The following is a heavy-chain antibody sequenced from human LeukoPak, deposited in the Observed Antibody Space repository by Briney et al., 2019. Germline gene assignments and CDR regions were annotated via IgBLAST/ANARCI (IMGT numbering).Heavy chain of an antibody. CDR3: ARGDTIFGVVIPFFDY. J-gene: IGHJ4*02. Sequence: GESLKISCKGSGYSFTSYWIGWVRQMPGKGLEWMGIIYPGDSDTRYSPSFQGQVTISADKSISTAYLQWSSLKASDTAMYYCARGDTIFGVVIPFFDYWGQGTLVTVSS. CDR1: GYSFTSYW. V-gene: IGHV5-51*01. CDR2: IYPGDSDT. D-gene: IGHD3-3*01.